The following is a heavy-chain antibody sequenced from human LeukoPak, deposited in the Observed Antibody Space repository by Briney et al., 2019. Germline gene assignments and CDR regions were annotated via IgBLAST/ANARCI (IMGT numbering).Heavy chain of an antibody. CDR3: ARVAEYCSSTSCPKDMDV. CDR2: INTDGSYT. Sequence: GGSLRLSCAASGFTFSSYWMHWVRQAPGKGLVWVSRINTDGSYTNYADSVKGRFTISRDNAKNTLYLQMNSLRAEDTAVYYCARVAEYCSSTSCPKDMDVWGKGTTVTVSS. J-gene: IGHJ6*03. V-gene: IGHV3-74*01. D-gene: IGHD2-2*01. CDR1: GFTFSSYW.